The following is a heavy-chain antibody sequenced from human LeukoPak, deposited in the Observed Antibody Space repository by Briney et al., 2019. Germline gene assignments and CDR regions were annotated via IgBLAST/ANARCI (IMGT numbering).Heavy chain of an antibody. Sequence: GGSLRLSCAASEFTSSAFWMTWVRRPPGKGLEWVANITKDGTEKEYADSVKGRFSIFRDNAKSSVYLQMKSLRPEDTAVYFFAIFAGAVAGNLLHWGKGNTVIVSA. V-gene: IGHV3-7*01. J-gene: IGHJ6*04. CDR2: ITKDGTEK. D-gene: IGHD2-8*02. CDR1: EFTSSAFW. CDR3: AIFAGAVAGNLLH.